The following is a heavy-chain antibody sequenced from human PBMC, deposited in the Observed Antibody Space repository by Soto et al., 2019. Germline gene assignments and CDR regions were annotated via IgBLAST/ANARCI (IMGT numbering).Heavy chain of an antibody. Sequence: GGSLRLSCAASGFTFSSYSMNWVRQAPGKGLEWVSSISSSSSYIYYADSVRGRFTISRDNAKNSLYLQMNSLRAEDTAVYYCARALDFWSAYFDYWGQGSLVTVSS. V-gene: IGHV3-21*01. CDR1: GFTFSSYS. CDR2: ISSSSSYI. CDR3: ARALDFWSAYFDY. J-gene: IGHJ4*02. D-gene: IGHD3-3*01.